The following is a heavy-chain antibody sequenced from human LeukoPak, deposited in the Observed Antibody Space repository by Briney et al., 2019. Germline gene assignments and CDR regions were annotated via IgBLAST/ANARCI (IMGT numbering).Heavy chain of an antibody. J-gene: IGHJ4*02. D-gene: IGHD6-13*01. V-gene: IGHV6-1*01. Sequence: SQTLSLICAISGDSVSSNSTAWNWIRQSPSRGLEWLGRTYYGSKWYNDYAVSVKSRITINPDTSKNQFSLQLNSVTPEDTAVYYCAREGSYSSSWYLDYWGQGTLVTVSS. CDR3: AREGSYSSSWYLDY. CDR1: GDSVSSNSTA. CDR2: TYYGSKWYN.